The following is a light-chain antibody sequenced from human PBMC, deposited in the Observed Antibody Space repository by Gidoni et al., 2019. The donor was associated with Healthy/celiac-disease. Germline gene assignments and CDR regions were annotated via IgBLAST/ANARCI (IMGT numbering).Light chain of an antibody. CDR1: SSDVGGYNY. CDR2: DVS. Sequence: QSALTQPASVSGSPRQSITISCTGTSSDVGGYNYVSRYQQHPGKAPKLMIYDVSNRPSGVSNRFSGSKSGNTASLTISGLQAEDEADYYCSAYTSSSTVVFGGGTKLTVL. V-gene: IGLV2-14*03. J-gene: IGLJ2*01. CDR3: SAYTSSSTVV.